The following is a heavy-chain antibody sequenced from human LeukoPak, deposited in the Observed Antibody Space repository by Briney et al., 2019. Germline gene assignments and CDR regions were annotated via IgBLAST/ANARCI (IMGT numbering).Heavy chain of an antibody. CDR3: ARGPSGYHNT. V-gene: IGHV3-30*02. CDR1: GFTFSSYG. CDR2: IRYDGSNK. J-gene: IGHJ4*02. Sequence: GGSLRLSCAASGFTFSSYGMHWVRQAPGKGLEWVTFIRYDGSNKYYADSVKGRFTISRDNSKNTLNLHMNSLRAEDTAVYYCARGPSGYHNTGGQGTLVTVSS. D-gene: IGHD5-12*01.